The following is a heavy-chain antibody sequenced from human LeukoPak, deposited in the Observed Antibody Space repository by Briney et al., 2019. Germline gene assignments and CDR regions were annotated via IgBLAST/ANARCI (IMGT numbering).Heavy chain of an antibody. J-gene: IGHJ4*02. V-gene: IGHV3-48*01. CDR2: ISSVSTTT. CDR3: ARDNPLSYYYDY. Sequence: GGSLRLSCAASGFTFSNYNMHWVRQAPGRGLEWVSYISSVSTTTYYADSVKGRFSISRDNAKKSLYLQMNSLRGEDTAVYYCARDNPLSYYYDYWGQGTLVTVSS. D-gene: IGHD3-22*01. CDR1: GFTFSNYN.